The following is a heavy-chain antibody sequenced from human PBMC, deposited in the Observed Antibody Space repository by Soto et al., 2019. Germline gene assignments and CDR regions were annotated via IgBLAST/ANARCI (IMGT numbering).Heavy chain of an antibody. Sequence: QVQLQESGPGLVKPSETLSLTCTVSGGSISSYYWSWIRQPPGKGLEWIGYIYYSGSTNYNPSLKSRVTMSVDTSKNQFSLTLSPVTAADTAVYYCARVSSSSWYYFEYWGQGILVTVSS. CDR1: GGSISSYY. V-gene: IGHV4-59*01. CDR3: ARVSSSSWYYFEY. CDR2: IYYSGST. D-gene: IGHD6-13*01. J-gene: IGHJ4*02.